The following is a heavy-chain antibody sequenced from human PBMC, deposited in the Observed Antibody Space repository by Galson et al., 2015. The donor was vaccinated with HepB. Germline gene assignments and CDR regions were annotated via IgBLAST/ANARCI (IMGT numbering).Heavy chain of an antibody. CDR3: ASPLGSDWEYFDY. V-gene: IGHV1-69*13. J-gene: IGHJ4*02. CDR2: IIPNFGTA. CDR1: GHTFSGFS. Sequence: SVKVSCKASGHTFSGFSIAWVRQAPGQGLEWMGGIIPNFGTANFAQKFKGRSAITVDESARTAYLELRSLTSEDTATYYCASPLGSDWEYFDYWGQGTLVTVSS. D-gene: IGHD6-19*01.